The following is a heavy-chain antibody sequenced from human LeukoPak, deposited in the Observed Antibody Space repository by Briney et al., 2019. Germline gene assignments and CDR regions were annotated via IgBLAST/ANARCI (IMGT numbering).Heavy chain of an antibody. CDR3: AKAGSRQQLVLAWYYYYYMDV. V-gene: IGHV3-23*01. J-gene: IGHJ6*03. D-gene: IGHD6-13*01. CDR1: GFTVSSNY. CDR2: ISGSGGST. Sequence: GGSLRLSCAASGFTVSSNYMSWVRQAPGKGLEWVSAISGSGGSTYYADSVKGRFTISRDNSKNTLYLQMNSLRAEDTAVYYCAKAGSRQQLVLAWYYYYYMDVWGKGTTVTISS.